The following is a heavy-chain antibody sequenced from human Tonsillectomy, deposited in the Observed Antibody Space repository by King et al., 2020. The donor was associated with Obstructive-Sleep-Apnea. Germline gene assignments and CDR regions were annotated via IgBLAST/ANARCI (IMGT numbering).Heavy chain of an antibody. D-gene: IGHD4-17*01. J-gene: IGHJ4*02. CDR3: ARELYGDYGVDH. CDR2: IKSDVSTT. CDR1: GFTLSRYW. Sequence: VQLVESGGGLVQPGGSLRLSCAASGFTLSRYWMHWVRQAPGKGLVWVSGIKSDVSTTTYADSVKGRFTISRDNAKNTLYLQMNSLRAEDTAVYYCARELYGDYGVDHWDQGTLVTVSS. V-gene: IGHV3-74*01.